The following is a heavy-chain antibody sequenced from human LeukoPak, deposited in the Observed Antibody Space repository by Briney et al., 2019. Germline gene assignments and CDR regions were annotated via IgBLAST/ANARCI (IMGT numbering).Heavy chain of an antibody. J-gene: IGHJ4*02. V-gene: IGHV4-59*01. D-gene: IGHD3-3*01. Sequence: PSETLSLTCTVSGGSISSYYWSWIRQPPGKGLEWIGYIYYSGSTNYNPSLKSRVTISVDTSKNQFSLKLSSVTAADTAVYYCARDPGGTYYDFWSGSWNTPYYFDYWGQGTLVTVSS. CDR3: ARDPGGTYYDFWSGSWNTPYYFDY. CDR1: GGSISSYY. CDR2: IYYSGST.